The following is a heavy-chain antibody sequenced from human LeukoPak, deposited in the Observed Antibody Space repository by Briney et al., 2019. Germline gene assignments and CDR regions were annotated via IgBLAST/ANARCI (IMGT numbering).Heavy chain of an antibody. CDR3: ARRGSVDTPMSNWEWWY. Sequence: ASVKVSCKASGYSFTDYYIHWIRQAPGQGLEWMGWIGTYNGDTNYAQKLQGRVTLTTDTSTSTDYMELRSLRSDDTAVYYCARRGSVDTPMSNWEWWYWGQGTLVTVSS. CDR1: GYSFTDYY. CDR2: IGTYNGDT. V-gene: IGHV1-18*04. J-gene: IGHJ4*02. D-gene: IGHD5-18*01.